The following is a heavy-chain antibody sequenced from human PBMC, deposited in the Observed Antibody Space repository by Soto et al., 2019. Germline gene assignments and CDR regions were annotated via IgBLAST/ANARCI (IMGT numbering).Heavy chain of an antibody. Sequence: SETLSLTCTVSGGSISSGGYYWSWIRQHPGKGLEWIGYIYYSGSTYYNPSLGSRVTISVDTSKNQFSLKLSSVTAADTAVYYCARGQVVRGVDRDYYYYYGMDVWGQGTTVTVSS. CDR2: IYYSGST. D-gene: IGHD3-10*01. J-gene: IGHJ6*02. CDR3: ARGQVVRGVDRDYYYYYGMDV. V-gene: IGHV4-31*03. CDR1: GGSISSGGYY.